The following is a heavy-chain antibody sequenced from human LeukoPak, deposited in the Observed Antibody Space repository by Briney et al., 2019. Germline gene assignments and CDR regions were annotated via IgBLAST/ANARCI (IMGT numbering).Heavy chain of an antibody. CDR1: GFTFSSYS. D-gene: IGHD3-22*01. J-gene: IGHJ3*02. Sequence: GGSLRLSCAASGFTFSSYSMNWVRQAPGKGLEWVSYISSSGSTIYYADSVKGRFTISRDNAKNSLYLQMNSLRAEDTAVYYCAREQVTMIVKDAFDIWGQGTMVTVSS. V-gene: IGHV3-48*04. CDR3: AREQVTMIVKDAFDI. CDR2: ISSSGSTI.